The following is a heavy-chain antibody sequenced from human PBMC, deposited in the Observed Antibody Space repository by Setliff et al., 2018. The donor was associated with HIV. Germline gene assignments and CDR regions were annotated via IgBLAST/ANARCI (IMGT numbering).Heavy chain of an antibody. CDR2: IYTSGST. D-gene: IGHD1-26*01. CDR1: GGSFSGHY. Sequence: ETLSLTCTVSGGSFSGHYRSWIRQPAGKGLEWIGRIYTSGSTNYNPSLKSRVTISVDTSKNQFSLKLSSVTAADTAVYYCARGGSGSPFDYWGQGTLVTVSS. CDR3: ARGGSGSPFDY. J-gene: IGHJ4*02. V-gene: IGHV4-4*07.